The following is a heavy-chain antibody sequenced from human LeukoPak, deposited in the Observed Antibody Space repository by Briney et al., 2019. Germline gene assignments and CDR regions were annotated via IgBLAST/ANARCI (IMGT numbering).Heavy chain of an antibody. V-gene: IGHV4-59*01. CDR3: AREGYSYGYDY. J-gene: IGHJ4*02. Sequence: NPSETLSLTCTVSGGSISSYYWSWLRQPPGKGLEWLGYIYYSGITNYNPSLKSRVTISVDTSKNQFSLKLSSVTAADTAVYYCAREGYSYGYDYWGQGTLVTVSS. D-gene: IGHD5-18*01. CDR2: IYYSGIT. CDR1: GGSISSYY.